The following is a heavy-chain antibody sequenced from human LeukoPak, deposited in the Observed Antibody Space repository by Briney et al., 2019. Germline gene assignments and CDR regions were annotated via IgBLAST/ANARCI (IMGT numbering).Heavy chain of an antibody. D-gene: IGHD3-10*01. J-gene: IGHJ4*02. Sequence: GGSLRLSCAASGSILSSYWMHWVRQAPGKGLVWVSRIKTDGSSTSYADSVKGRFTISRDNAKNTLYLQMNSLRAEDTAVYFCGYGSGNYNDYWGQGTLVTVSS. V-gene: IGHV3-74*01. CDR3: GYGSGNYNDY. CDR1: GSILSSYW. CDR2: IKTDGSST.